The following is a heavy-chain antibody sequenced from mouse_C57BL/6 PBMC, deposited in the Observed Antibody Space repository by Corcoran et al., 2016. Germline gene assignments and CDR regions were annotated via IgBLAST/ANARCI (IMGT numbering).Heavy chain of an antibody. Sequence: QIQLVQSGPELKKPGETVKISCKASGYTFTTYGMSWVKQAPGKGLKWMGWINTYSGVPTYADDFKGRFAFSLETSASTAYLQINNLKNEDTATYFCARRGLDSSGYCFDDWGQGTTLTVSS. D-gene: IGHD3-2*02. CDR1: GYTFTTYG. V-gene: IGHV9-3*01. CDR3: ARRGLDSSGYCFDD. J-gene: IGHJ2*01. CDR2: INTYSGVP.